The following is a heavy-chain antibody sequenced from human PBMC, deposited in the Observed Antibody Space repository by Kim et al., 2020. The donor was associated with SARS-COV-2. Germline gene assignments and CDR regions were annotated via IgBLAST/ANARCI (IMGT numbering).Heavy chain of an antibody. V-gene: IGHV3-33*05. Sequence: GGSLRLSCAASGFTFSSYGMHWVRQAPGKGLEWVAVISYDGSNKYYADSVKGRFTISRDNSKNTLYLQMNSLRAEDTAVYYCARGVVPAAMPAPGLDYWG. CDR2: ISYDGSNK. D-gene: IGHD2-2*01. CDR3: ARGVVPAAMPAPGLDY. J-gene: IGHJ4*01. CDR1: GFTFSSYG.